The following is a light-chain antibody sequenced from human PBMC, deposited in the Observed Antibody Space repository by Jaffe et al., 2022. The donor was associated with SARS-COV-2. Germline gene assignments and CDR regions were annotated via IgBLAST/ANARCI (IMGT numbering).Light chain of an antibody. J-gene: IGLJ3*02. CDR1: SSNIGSNY. V-gene: IGLV1-47*01. Sequence: QSVLTQPPSASGTPGQRVTISCSGSSSNIGSNYVFWYRQLPGTAPKFFIYRNNQRPSGVPDRFSGSKSGTSASLAISGLRSEDEADYYCAAWDGSLSGWVFGGGTTLTVL. CDR2: RNN. CDR3: AAWDGSLSGWV.